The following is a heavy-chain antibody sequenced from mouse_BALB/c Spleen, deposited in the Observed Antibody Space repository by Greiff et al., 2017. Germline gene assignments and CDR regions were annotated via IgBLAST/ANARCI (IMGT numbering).Heavy chain of an antibody. Sequence: EVKLMESGGGLVKPGGSLKLPCAASGFAFCSYDMSWVRQTPEKRLEWVAYISSGGGSTYYPDTVKGRFTISRDNAKNTLYLQMSSLKSEDTAMYYCASHYYGYFDYWGQGTTLTVSS. V-gene: IGHV5-12-1*01. CDR2: ISSGGGST. CDR3: ASHYYGYFDY. D-gene: IGHD1-1*01. J-gene: IGHJ2*01. CDR1: GFAFCSYD.